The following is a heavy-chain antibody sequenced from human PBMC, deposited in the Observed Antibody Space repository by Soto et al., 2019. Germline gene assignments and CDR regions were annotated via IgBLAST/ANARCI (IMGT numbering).Heavy chain of an antibody. CDR3: ARKEWVVVPAALYSWFDP. D-gene: IGHD2-2*01. J-gene: IGHJ5*02. CDR1: GGSFSGYY. CDR2: IHHSGST. V-gene: IGHV4-34*01. Sequence: PSETLSLTCAVFGGSFSGYYWTWIRQPPGKGLEWIGEIHHSGSTNYNPSLKSRVTISVDTSKNQFSLKLSSVTAADTAVYYCARKEWVVVPAALYSWFDPWGQGTLLTVSS.